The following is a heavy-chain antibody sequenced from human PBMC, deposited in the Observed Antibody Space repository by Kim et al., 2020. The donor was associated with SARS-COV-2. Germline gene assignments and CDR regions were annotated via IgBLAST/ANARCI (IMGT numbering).Heavy chain of an antibody. V-gene: IGHV3-48*02. CDR3: ARDMGQWLGPHYYYGMDV. CDR2: ISSSSSTI. D-gene: IGHD6-19*01. CDR1: GFTFSSYS. Sequence: GGSLRLSCAASGFTFSSYSMNWVRQAPGKGLEWVSYISSSSSTIYYADSVKGRFTISRDNAKNSLYLQMNSLRDEDTAVYYCARDMGQWLGPHYYYGMDVWGQGTTVTVSS. J-gene: IGHJ6*02.